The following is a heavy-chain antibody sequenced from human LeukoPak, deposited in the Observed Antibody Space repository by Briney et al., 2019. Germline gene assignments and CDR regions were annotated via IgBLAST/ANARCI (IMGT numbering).Heavy chain of an antibody. D-gene: IGHD5-24*01. CDR1: GFTVGNTY. Sequence: PGGSLRLSCAASGFTVGNTYMSWVRQAPGKGLEWVAVISYDGSNKYYADSVKGRFTISRDNSKNTLYLQMDSLRAEDTAVYYCAPSRDGYTMWDYWGQGTLVTVSS. CDR2: ISYDGSNK. V-gene: IGHV3-30-3*01. J-gene: IGHJ4*02. CDR3: APSRDGYTMWDY.